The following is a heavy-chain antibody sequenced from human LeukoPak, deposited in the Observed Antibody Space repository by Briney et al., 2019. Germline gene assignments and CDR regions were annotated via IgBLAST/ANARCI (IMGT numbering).Heavy chain of an antibody. D-gene: IGHD2-15*01. CDR1: GDSVSSNSAA. V-gene: IGHV6-1*01. Sequence: SQTLSLTCAISGDSVSSNSAAWNWIRQSPSRGLEWLGRTYYRSKWYNYAVSVKSRLTINPDTSKNQFSLQLNSVTPEDTAVYYCARGGAGGRAFDIWGRGTMVTVSS. CDR3: ARGGAGGRAFDI. J-gene: IGHJ3*02. CDR2: TYYRSKWY.